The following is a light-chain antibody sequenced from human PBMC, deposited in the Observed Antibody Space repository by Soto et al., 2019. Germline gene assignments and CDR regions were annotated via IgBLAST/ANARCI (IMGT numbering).Light chain of an antibody. J-gene: IGKJ2*01. CDR2: WAS. CDR1: QSLYYTSNSKNY. V-gene: IGKV4-1*01. Sequence: DIVLTQSPDSLAVSLGERATINCKSSQSLYYTSNSKNYLAWYQQKPGQPPKLLIYWASTRQSGVPDRFSGSGSVTDFTLTVSSLQAEDVAFYYCQQYYSGPYTFGQGTKLEIK. CDR3: QQYYSGPYT.